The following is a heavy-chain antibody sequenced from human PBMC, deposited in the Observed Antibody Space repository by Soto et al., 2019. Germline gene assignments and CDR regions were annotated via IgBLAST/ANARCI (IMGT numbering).Heavy chain of an antibody. CDR3: VRGMTTVTTFDY. D-gene: IGHD4-17*01. CDR2: IYHSGST. Sequence: QLQLQESGSGLVKPSQTLSLTCAVSGGSISSGGYSWSWIRQPPGKGLESIGYIYHSGSTYYNPSLKSPVTISAYRSKHQFSLKLSSVTAADTAVYYCVRGMTTVTTFDYWGQGTLVTVSS. J-gene: IGHJ4*02. CDR1: GGSISSGGYS. V-gene: IGHV4-30-2*01.